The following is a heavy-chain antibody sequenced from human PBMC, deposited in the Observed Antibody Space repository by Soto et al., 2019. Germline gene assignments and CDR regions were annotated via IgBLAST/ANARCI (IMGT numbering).Heavy chain of an antibody. CDR2: ISSNGGST. Sequence: GGSLRLSCAASGFTFSSYAMHWVRQAPGRGLENVSVISSNGGSTYYANSVKGRFTISRDNSKNTLYLQMGSLRAEDMAVYSCARGGSDFDYWGQGTLVTVSS. J-gene: IGHJ4*02. V-gene: IGHV3-64*01. CDR1: GFTFSSYA. CDR3: ARGGSDFDY. D-gene: IGHD1-26*01.